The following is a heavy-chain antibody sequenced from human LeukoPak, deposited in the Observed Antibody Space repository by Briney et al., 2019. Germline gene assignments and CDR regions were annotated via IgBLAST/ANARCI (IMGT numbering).Heavy chain of an antibody. CDR3: ARASTTMCLGCYYYHMDV. J-gene: IGHJ6*03. Sequence: ASVKVSCKASGGTFSSFAISWVRQAPGQGLEWMGGIIPILSTTHYAQKFQGRVTITADESTSTAYMELSSLRSEDTAVYYCARASTTMCLGCYYYHMDVWGKGTTVTVSS. D-gene: IGHD4-11*01. CDR1: GGTFSSFA. CDR2: IIPILSTT. V-gene: IGHV1-69*13.